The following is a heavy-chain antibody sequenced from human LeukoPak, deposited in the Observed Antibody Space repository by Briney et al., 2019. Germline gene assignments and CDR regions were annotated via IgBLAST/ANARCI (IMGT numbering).Heavy chain of an antibody. V-gene: IGHV4-39*01. CDR3: ARLYYDFWSGYSDYYYYMDV. CDR2: IYYSGST. CDR1: GGSISSSSYY. J-gene: IGHJ6*03. Sequence: SETLSLTCTVSGGSISSSSYYWGWIRQPQGKGLEGIGSIYYSGSTYYNPSLKSRVTISVDTSKNQFSLKLSSVTAADTAVYYCARLYYDFWSGYSDYYYYMDVWGKGTTVTVSS. D-gene: IGHD3-3*01.